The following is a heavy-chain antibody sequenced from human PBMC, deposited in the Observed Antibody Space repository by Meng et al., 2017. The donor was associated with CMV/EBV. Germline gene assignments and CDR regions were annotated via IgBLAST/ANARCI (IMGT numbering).Heavy chain of an antibody. D-gene: IGHD6-19*01. CDR2: IYYSGST. V-gene: IGHV4-39*07. CDR1: GGSSSRRSYY. CDR3: ARDSAVAGVVDY. Sequence: QLLPQASGPGLMTPSETLSLTCTVSGGSSSRRSYYWGWIRQPPGKGLEWIGSIYYSGSTYYNPSLKSRVTISVDTSKNQFSLKLSSVTAADTAVYYCARDSAVAGVVDYWGQGTLVTVSS. J-gene: IGHJ4*02.